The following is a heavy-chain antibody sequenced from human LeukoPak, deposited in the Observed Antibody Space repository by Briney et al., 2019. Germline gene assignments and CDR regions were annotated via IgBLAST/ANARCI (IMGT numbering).Heavy chain of an antibody. J-gene: IGHJ4*02. D-gene: IGHD2-15*01. CDR1: GGSVRSYY. Sequence: SETLSLTCAVSGGSVRSYYWSWIRQPPGKGLEWIGYIYYSGSTNYNPSLKSRVTISVDTSKNQFSLKLSSVTAADTAVYYCARGGGPLGYCSGGSCLDYWGQGTLVTVSS. CDR3: ARGGGPLGYCSGGSCLDY. CDR2: IYYSGST. V-gene: IGHV4-59*08.